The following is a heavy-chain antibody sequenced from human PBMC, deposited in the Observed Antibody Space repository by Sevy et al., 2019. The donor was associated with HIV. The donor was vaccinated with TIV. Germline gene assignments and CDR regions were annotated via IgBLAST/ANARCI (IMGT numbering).Heavy chain of an antibody. V-gene: IGHV3-66*02. CDR1: GFTVNDKY. D-gene: IGHD6-19*01. J-gene: IGHJ4*02. CDR3: VSLFLSRRSGWSYFDY. CDR2: IFSSGST. Sequence: GGSLRLSCAISGFTVNDKYIIWVRQAPGKGLEWVSVIFSSGSTYYADSAKGRFTISRDNSKNTVYLQMNSVRAEDTAVYYCVSLFLSRRSGWSYFDYWGQGTLVTVSS.